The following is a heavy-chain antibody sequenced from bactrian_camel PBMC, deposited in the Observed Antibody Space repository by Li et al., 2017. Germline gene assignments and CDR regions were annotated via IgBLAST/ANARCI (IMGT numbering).Heavy chain of an antibody. D-gene: IGHD6*01. J-gene: IGHJ4*01. Sequence: HVQLVESGGGSVQAGGSLRLSCAVSGFIGRPNCMAWFRQVSGKEREAIAAFYTAGSDTYYADSVMGRFTISLDNTENTVYLQMNNLKPEDTAIYYCAAGDARYGAGGIWYCPEDAEYPYRGQRTQVTVS. CDR3: AAGDARYGAGGIWYCPEDAEYPY. CDR1: GFIGRPNC. V-gene: IGHV3S6*01. CDR2: FYTAGSDT.